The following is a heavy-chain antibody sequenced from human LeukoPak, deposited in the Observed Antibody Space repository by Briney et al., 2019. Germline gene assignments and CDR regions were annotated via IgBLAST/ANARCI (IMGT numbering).Heavy chain of an antibody. CDR2: IKSKTDGGTT. D-gene: IGHD5-18*01. CDR1: GFTISNAW. V-gene: IGHV3-15*01. J-gene: IGHJ4*02. CDR3: TTDLIPRVTNLDY. Sequence: GGSQRLSCAASGFTISNAWMSWVRQAPGKGLEWVGRIKSKTDGGTTDYAAPVKGRFTISRDDSKNTLYLQMNSLKTEDTAVYYCTTDLIPRVTNLDYWGQGTLVTVSS.